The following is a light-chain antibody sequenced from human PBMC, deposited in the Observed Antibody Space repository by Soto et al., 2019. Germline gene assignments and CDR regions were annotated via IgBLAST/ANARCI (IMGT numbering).Light chain of an antibody. CDR2: DVS. J-gene: IGLJ2*01. Sequence: QSALTQPASVSGSPGQSITISCTGTSSDVGAYNYVSWYQHHPGKAPRLIINDVSHRPSGVSNRFSGSKSGNTASLTISGFQAEDEADYYCTSYTDSPLEVFGGGTQLTVL. CDR3: TSYTDSPLEV. V-gene: IGLV2-14*03. CDR1: SSDVGAYNY.